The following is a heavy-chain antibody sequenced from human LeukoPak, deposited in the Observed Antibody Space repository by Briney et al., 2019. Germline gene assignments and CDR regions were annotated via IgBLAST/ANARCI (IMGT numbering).Heavy chain of an antibody. D-gene: IGHD6-19*01. CDR2: IYHSGST. J-gene: IGHJ4*02. V-gene: IGHV4-38-2*01. CDR1: GYSISSGYY. CDR3: ARAIAVAGFDY. Sequence: PSETLSLTCAVSGYSISSGYYWGWIRQPPGKGLEWIGSIYHSGSTYYNPSLKGRVTISVDTSKNQFSLKLSSVTAADTAVYYCARAIAVAGFDYWGQGTLVTVSS.